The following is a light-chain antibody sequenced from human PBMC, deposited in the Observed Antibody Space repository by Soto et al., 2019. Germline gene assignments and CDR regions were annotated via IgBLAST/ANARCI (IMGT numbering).Light chain of an antibody. Sequence: EIVLTQYPGTLSLSPGERTTLSCRASQSIARSYLVWYQQRPGQAPRLLIYATSSRATGIPDRFSGSGSGTDFTLTISRLEPEDFAVYDCQQYGGSLKWAFGQGTKVEIK. CDR1: QSIARSY. CDR2: ATS. CDR3: QQYGGSLKWA. V-gene: IGKV3-20*01. J-gene: IGKJ1*01.